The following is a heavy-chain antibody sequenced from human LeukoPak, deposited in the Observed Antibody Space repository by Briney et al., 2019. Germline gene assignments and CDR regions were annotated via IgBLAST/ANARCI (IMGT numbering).Heavy chain of an antibody. CDR1: GFTFSSYS. V-gene: IGHV3-21*01. D-gene: IGHD1-26*01. CDR2: ISSRSSYI. Sequence: GGSLGLSCAASGFTFSSYSMNWVRQAPGKGLEWVSSISSRSSYIYYADSVKGRFTISRDNAKNSLYLQMNSLRAEDTAVYYCANMPGSSGYFYYGMDVWGQGTTVTVSS. CDR3: ANMPGSSGYFYYGMDV. J-gene: IGHJ6*02.